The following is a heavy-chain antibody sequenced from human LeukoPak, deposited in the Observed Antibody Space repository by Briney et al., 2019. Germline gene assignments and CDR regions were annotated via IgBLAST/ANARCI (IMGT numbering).Heavy chain of an antibody. D-gene: IGHD2-21*02. CDR2: IIPIFGTA. CDR1: GGTFSSYA. J-gene: IGHJ4*02. CDR3: ARDPTAYCGGDCYWGPFDY. V-gene: IGHV1-69*05. Sequence: ASVKVSCKXSGGTFSSYAISWVRQAPGQGLEWMGGIIPIFGTANYAQKFQGRVTITTDESTSTAYMELSSLRSEDTAVYYCARDPTAYCGGDCYWGPFDYWGQGTLVTVSS.